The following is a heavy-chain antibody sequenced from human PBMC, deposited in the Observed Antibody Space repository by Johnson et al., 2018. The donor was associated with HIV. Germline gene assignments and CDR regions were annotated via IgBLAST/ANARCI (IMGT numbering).Heavy chain of an antibody. CDR3: ARDGKVGATPRRAFDI. J-gene: IGHJ3*02. CDR2: ISYDGSNK. CDR1: GFTLSAYW. V-gene: IGHV3-30-3*01. D-gene: IGHD1-26*01. Sequence: HVQLVESGGGLVQPGGSLKLSCAASGFTLSAYWMNWVRQAPGKGLEWVAVISYDGSNKYYADSVKGRFTISRDNSKNTLYLQMNSLRAEDTAVYYCARDGKVGATPRRAFDIWGQGTMVTVSS.